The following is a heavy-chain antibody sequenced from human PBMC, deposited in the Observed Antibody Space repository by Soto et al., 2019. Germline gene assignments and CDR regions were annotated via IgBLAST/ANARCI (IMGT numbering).Heavy chain of an antibody. CDR3: ARGGRGSGGSCYDY. Sequence: NSSETLSLTCSVSGDSVNDYYWSWIRQPPGRGLEWIGYIYRGGRTSYNPSLKSRVSMSVDTSKSQFSLTLTSVTAAVTAVYFCARGGRGSGGSCYDYWGQGTLVTVSS. D-gene: IGHD2-15*01. CDR2: IYRGGRT. V-gene: IGHV4-59*02. CDR1: GDSVNDYY. J-gene: IGHJ4*02.